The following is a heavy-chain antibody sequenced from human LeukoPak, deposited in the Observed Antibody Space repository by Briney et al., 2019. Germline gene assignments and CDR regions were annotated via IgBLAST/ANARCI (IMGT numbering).Heavy chain of an antibody. D-gene: IGHD3-3*01. CDR3: ARGSYYDFWSGLDY. V-gene: IGHV3-30-3*01. J-gene: IGHJ4*02. CDR1: GFTFSTYA. Sequence: GGSLRLSCAASGFTFSTYAMHWVRQAPGKGLEWMAVISYDVNNKYYADSVKGRFTISRDNSKNTLYLQMNSLRPEDTAVYYCARGSYYDFWSGLDYWGQGTLVTVSS. CDR2: ISYDVNNK.